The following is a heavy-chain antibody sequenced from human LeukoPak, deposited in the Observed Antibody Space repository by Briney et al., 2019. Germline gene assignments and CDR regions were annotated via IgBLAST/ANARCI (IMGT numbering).Heavy chain of an antibody. D-gene: IGHD5-24*01. CDR3: AREGGIEMATIL. J-gene: IGHJ4*02. CDR1: GYTFPSYF. CDR2: INPTGGST. V-gene: IGHV1-46*01. Sequence: ASVKVSCKASGYTFPSYFMHWVRQAPGQGLEWMGIINPTGGSTTYAQKFQGRVTMTRDTSTSTVYMELSSLRSEDTAVYYCAREGGIEMATILWGQGTLVTVSS.